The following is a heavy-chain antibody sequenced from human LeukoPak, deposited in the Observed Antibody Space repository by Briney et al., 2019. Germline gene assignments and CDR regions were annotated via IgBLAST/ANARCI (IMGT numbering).Heavy chain of an antibody. J-gene: IGHJ5*02. CDR3: ARANYDRPFDP. V-gene: IGHV1-18*01. D-gene: IGHD3-22*01. CDR2: ISAYNGNT. Sequence: ASVKVSCKASGYTFTNYGFTWVRQAPGQGLEWMGWISAYNGNTNFAQKLQGRVTMTTDTSTSTAYMELRSLRSDDTAVYYCARANYDRPFDPWGQGTLVTVSS. CDR1: GYTFTNYG.